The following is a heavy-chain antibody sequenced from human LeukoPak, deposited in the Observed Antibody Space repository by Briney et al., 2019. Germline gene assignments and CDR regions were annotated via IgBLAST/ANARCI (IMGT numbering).Heavy chain of an antibody. CDR2: VSGSGDRM. V-gene: IGHV3-23*01. Sequence: GGSLRLSCAASGFTSSSYALNWVRRAPGKGLEWVATVSGSGDRMYHAGSVKGRFTISRDNSKNTIYLQMNSLRAEDTALYYCAKAAAAPGFDFWGQGTLVTVSS. CDR1: GFTSSSYA. D-gene: IGHD6-13*01. CDR3: AKAAAAPGFDF. J-gene: IGHJ4*02.